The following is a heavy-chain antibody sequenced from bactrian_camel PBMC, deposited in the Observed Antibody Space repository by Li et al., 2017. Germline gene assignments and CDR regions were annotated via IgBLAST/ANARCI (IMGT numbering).Heavy chain of an antibody. Sequence: HVQLVESGGESVQVGGSLRLSCAAVGYTYGRYCMGWFRQTPGKEREGIAAVYTGGGVEWYHDSVKGRLTISQDNARNTLYLQIHSLKLEDTAMYYCAASQSWLLSSRSQASRYASWGQGTQVTVS. J-gene: IGHJ6*01. D-gene: IGHD1*01. V-gene: IGHV3S1*01. CDR1: GYTYGRYC. CDR3: AASQSWLLSSRSQASRYAS. CDR2: VYTGGGVE.